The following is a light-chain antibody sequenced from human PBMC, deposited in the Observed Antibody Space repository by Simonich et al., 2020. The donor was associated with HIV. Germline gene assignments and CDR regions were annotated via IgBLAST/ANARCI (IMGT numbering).Light chain of an antibody. CDR1: QSVSSN. Sequence: EIVMTQSPATLSVSPGERATLSCRASQSVSSNLAWYQQKPGQAPRLLIYGASTRATGIPARFSGSGSGTEFTLTISSLQPEDFATYYCQKSYSNPTFGGGTKVEIK. CDR2: GAS. V-gene: IGKV3-15*01. CDR3: QKSYSNPT. J-gene: IGKJ4*01.